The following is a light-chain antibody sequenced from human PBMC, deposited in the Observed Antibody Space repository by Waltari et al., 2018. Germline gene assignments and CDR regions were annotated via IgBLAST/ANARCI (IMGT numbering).Light chain of an antibody. CDR1: KLGDKY. J-gene: IGLJ2*01. V-gene: IGLV3-1*01. CDR2: QDS. Sequence: SYELTQPPSVSVSPGQTASITCYGDKLGDKYACLYQQKPGQSPVLVIYQDSKRPAGIPERFSGSNSGNTATLTISGTQAMDEADYYCQAWDSSTVVFGGGTKLTVL. CDR3: QAWDSSTVV.